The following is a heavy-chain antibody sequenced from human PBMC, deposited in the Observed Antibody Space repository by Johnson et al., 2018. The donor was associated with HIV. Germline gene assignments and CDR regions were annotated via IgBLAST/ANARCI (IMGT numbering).Heavy chain of an antibody. CDR2: ISRNSGSI. J-gene: IGHJ3*02. CDR3: AKAQTGTTGAFDI. V-gene: IGHV3-9*01. CDR1: GFTFDDYA. D-gene: IGHD1-7*01. Sequence: VQLVESGGGVVQPGRSLRLSCAASGFTFDDYAMHWVRQAPGKGLEWVSGISRNSGSIGYADSVKGRFTISRDNAKNSLYLQMNSLRAEDTALYYCAKAQTGTTGAFDIWGQGTMVTVSS.